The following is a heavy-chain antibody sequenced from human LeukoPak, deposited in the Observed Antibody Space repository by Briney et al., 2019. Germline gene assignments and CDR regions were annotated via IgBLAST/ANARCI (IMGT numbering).Heavy chain of an antibody. D-gene: IGHD1-26*01. CDR2: IYYSGST. J-gene: IGHJ6*02. Sequence: SETLSLTCTVSGGSISNSGHYWGWIRQPPGKGLEWIGSIYYSGSTYYSPSLKSRVTISVDTSKNQFSLKLSFATAADTAVYYCARDLGRGSMDAWGLGTTVTVSS. V-gene: IGHV4-39*07. CDR1: GGSISNSGHY. CDR3: ARDLGRGSMDA.